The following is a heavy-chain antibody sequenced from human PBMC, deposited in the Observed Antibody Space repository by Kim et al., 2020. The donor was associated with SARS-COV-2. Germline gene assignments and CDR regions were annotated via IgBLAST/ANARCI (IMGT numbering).Heavy chain of an antibody. CDR3: GSRTGLGAYDVFDI. CDR1: GYSFTNYW. J-gene: IGHJ3*02. D-gene: IGHD3-9*01. CDR2: IYPGDSDS. Sequence: GESLKISCKGSGYSFTNYWIGWVRQMPGKGLEWMGIIYPGDSDSTYSPSFQGQVTISADKSISTAYLQWRSLKASDTAMYYCGSRTGLGAYDVFDIWAQGTMVTVSS. V-gene: IGHV5-51*01.